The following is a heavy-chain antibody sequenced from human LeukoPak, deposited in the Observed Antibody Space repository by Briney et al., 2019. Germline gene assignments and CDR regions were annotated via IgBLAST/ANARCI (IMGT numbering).Heavy chain of an antibody. J-gene: IGHJ4*02. CDR1: GYSFTRNG. CDR3: ARDVNYAFDY. D-gene: IGHD3-16*01. CDR2: ISTNSGNT. V-gene: IGHV1-18*01. Sequence: ASVKVSCKPSGYSFTRNGISWVRQAPGQGLEWMGWISTNSGNTKYAQKFQDRVTLATDTPTSTAYMELRSLRSDDTAVYYCARDVNYAFDYWGQGTLVTVSS.